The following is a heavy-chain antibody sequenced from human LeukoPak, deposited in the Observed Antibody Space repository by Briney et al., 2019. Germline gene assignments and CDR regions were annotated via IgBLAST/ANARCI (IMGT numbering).Heavy chain of an antibody. CDR1: GFTFSSFA. V-gene: IGHV3-23*01. CDR2: ISGNGGST. CDR3: ARGGDFGVPAPLGIDAFDI. D-gene: IGHD2-2*01. J-gene: IGHJ3*02. Sequence: QPGGSLRLSCAASGFTFSSFAMSWVRQTPGQGLEWVSAISGNGGSTYYADSVKGRFTISRDNSNNTLYLQMNSLRADDTAVYYCARGGDFGVPAPLGIDAFDIWGQGTMVTVSS.